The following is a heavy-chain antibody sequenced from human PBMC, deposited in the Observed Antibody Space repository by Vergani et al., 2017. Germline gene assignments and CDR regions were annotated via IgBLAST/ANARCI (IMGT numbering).Heavy chain of an antibody. Sequence: VQLLESGGGLVQPGGSLRLSCAASGFTFSSYAMSWVRQAPGKGLEWIGEINHSGSTNYNPSLKSRVTISVDTSKNQFSLKLSSVTAADTAVYYCAVLSPCSGGSCYPPRSDYYFDYWGQGTLVTVSS. CDR2: INHSGST. V-gene: IGHV4-34*08. J-gene: IGHJ4*02. D-gene: IGHD2-15*01. CDR3: AVLSPCSGGSCYPPRSDYYFDY. CDR1: GFTFSSYA.